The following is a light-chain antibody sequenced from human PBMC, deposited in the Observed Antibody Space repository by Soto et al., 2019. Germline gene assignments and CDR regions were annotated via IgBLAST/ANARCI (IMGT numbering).Light chain of an antibody. CDR3: TSYAGINTYV. CDR1: SSDVGGYNY. Sequence: QSALTQPPSASGSPGQSVTISCTGTSSDVGGYNYVSWYQHHPGEAPQLIIYEVSKRPSGVPASFFGSKSGNTASLTVSGLQAEDEADYFCTSYAGINTYVFGTGTKLTVL. V-gene: IGLV2-8*01. CDR2: EVS. J-gene: IGLJ1*01.